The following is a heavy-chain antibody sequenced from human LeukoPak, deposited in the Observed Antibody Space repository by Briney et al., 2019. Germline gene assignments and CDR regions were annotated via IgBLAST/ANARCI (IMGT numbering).Heavy chain of an antibody. D-gene: IGHD2-2*01. V-gene: IGHV3-74*01. Sequence: QPGGSLRLSCAASGFTVSTYWMHWVRQAPGEGLVWVSRINSDGSSTSYADSVKGRFTISRDNAKNTLYLEMNSLRAEDTAVYYCARPRQCYSTTSCANHFDYWGQGTLVTVSS. CDR3: ARPRQCYSTTSCANHFDY. J-gene: IGHJ4*02. CDR1: GFTVSTYW. CDR2: INSDGSST.